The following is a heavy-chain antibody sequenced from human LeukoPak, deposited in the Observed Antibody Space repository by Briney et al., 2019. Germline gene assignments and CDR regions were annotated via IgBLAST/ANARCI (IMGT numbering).Heavy chain of an antibody. Sequence: SETLSLTCTVSGGSISSYYWSWIRQPPGKGLEWIGYIYYSGSTNYNPSLKSRVTISVDTSKNQFSLKLSSVTAADTAVYYCARDLGITGTHAFDTWGQGTMVTVSS. J-gene: IGHJ3*02. V-gene: IGHV4-59*01. CDR3: ARDLGITGTHAFDT. CDR2: IYYSGST. D-gene: IGHD1/OR15-1a*01. CDR1: GGSISSYY.